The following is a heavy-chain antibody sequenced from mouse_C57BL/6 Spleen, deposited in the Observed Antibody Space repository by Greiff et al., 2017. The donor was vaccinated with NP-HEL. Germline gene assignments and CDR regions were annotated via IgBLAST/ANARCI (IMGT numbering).Heavy chain of an antibody. CDR2: IYPGDGDT. J-gene: IGHJ4*01. Sequence: VQLQESGAELVKPGASVKISCKASGYAFSSYWMNWVKQRPGKGLEWIGQIYPGDGDTNYNGKFKGKATLTADKSSSTAYMQLSSLTSEDSAVYFCARPTMVTTGNYYAMDYWGQGTSVTVSS. CDR1: GYAFSSYW. CDR3: ARPTMVTTGNYYAMDY. V-gene: IGHV1-80*01. D-gene: IGHD2-9*01.